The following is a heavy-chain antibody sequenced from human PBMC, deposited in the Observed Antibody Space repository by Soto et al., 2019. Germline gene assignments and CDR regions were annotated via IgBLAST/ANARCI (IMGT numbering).Heavy chain of an antibody. J-gene: IGHJ6*02. CDR2: ISAAGDP. V-gene: IGHV3-13*05. CDR3: ARTDRDFYGLDV. Sequence: EVQLVESGGGLVQPGGSLRLSREASGFTFRNYDMPWTRQGTGKGLERVSGISAAGDPDYADSVEGRFTISRENAQDSSFLQMNSLRVGDTAVYYCARTDRDFYGLDVWGQGTTVIVSS. CDR1: GFTFRNYD.